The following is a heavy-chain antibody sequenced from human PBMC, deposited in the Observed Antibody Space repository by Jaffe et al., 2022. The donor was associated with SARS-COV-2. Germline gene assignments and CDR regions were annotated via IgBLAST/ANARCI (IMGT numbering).Heavy chain of an antibody. CDR3: AREGTPYNWKSDSKNAYDT. V-gene: IGHV3-33*01. Sequence: QVQLVESGGGVVQPGGSLRLSCAASGFIFSNYGMHWVRQAPGKGLEWVALIWYDGSDKYYIDSVKGRFTVSRDNSKNTVFLHMNSLRAEDTALYYCAREGTPYNWKSDSKNAYDTWGQGTMVSVSS. J-gene: IGHJ3*02. CDR1: GFIFSNYG. D-gene: IGHD1-20*01. CDR2: IWYDGSDK.